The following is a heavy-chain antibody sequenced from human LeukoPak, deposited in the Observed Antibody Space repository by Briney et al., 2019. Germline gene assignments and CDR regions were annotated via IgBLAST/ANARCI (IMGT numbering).Heavy chain of an antibody. V-gene: IGHV4-39*07. CDR2: INHSGST. CDR3: ARARRRVIAVAGTSLSWYFDL. D-gene: IGHD6-19*01. J-gene: IGHJ2*01. Sequence: SETLSLTCTVSGGSISSGGYYWSWIRQHPGKGLEWIGEINHSGSTNYNPSLKSRVTISVDTSKNQFSLKLSSVTAADTAVYYCARARRRVIAVAGTSLSWYFDLWGRGTLVTVSS. CDR1: GGSISSGGYY.